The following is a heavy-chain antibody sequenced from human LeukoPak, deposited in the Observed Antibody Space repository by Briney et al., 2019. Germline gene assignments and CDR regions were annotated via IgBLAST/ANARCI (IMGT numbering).Heavy chain of an antibody. V-gene: IGHV1-69*05. CDR3: ARGTGYYYDSSGYYY. J-gene: IGHJ4*02. CDR1: GGTFSSYA. D-gene: IGHD3-22*01. CDR2: IIPIFGTA. Sequence: ASVKVSCKASGGTFSSYAISWVRQAPGQGLEWMGGIIPIFGTANYAQKFQGRVTITTDESASTAYMELSSLRSEDTAVYYCARGTGYYYDSSGYYYWGQGTLVTVSS.